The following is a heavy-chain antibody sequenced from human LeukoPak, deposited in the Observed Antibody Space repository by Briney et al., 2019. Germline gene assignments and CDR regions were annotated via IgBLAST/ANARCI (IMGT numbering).Heavy chain of an antibody. CDR1: GGSISSYY. D-gene: IGHD1-1*01. V-gene: IGHV4-59*12. CDR3: ARDGGLERRMGAFDF. Sequence: SETLSLTCTVSGGSISSYYWSWIRQPPGKGLEWIGYIYYSGSTNYNPSLKSRVTMSVDTSKNQVSLKLSSVTAADTAVYYCARDGGLERRMGAFDFWGQGTVVTVSS. CDR2: IYYSGST. J-gene: IGHJ3*01.